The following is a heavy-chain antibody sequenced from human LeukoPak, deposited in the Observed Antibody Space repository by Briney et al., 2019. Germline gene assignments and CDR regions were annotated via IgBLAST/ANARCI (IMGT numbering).Heavy chain of an antibody. CDR3: ARGPIAVAEIDY. D-gene: IGHD6-19*01. CDR2: IIPILGIA. V-gene: IGHV1-69*04. J-gene: IGHJ4*02. Sequence: SVKVSCKASGGTFSSYAISWVRQAPGRGLEWMGRIIPILGIANYAQKFQGRVTITADKSTSTAYMELSSLRSEDTAVYYCARGPIAVAEIDYWGQGTLVTVSS. CDR1: GGTFSSYA.